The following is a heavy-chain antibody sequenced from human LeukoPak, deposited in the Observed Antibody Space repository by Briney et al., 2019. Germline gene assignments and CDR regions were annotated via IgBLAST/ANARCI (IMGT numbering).Heavy chain of an antibody. CDR3: ASSSTSWFDY. J-gene: IGHJ4*02. Sequence: SETLSLTCTISGGSISSGDYYWSWIRQPPGKGLEWIGYIYYSGSTYYNPSLKSRVTISVDTSKNQFSLKLSSVTVADTAVYYCASSSTSWFDYWGQGTLVTVSS. V-gene: IGHV4-30-4*01. D-gene: IGHD2-2*01. CDR1: GGSISSGDYY. CDR2: IYYSGST.